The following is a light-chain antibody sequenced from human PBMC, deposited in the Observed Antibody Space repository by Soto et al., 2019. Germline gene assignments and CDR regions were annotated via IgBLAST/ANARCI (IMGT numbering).Light chain of an antibody. CDR2: KDS. CDR3: QSADSSGTYRV. J-gene: IGLJ3*02. Sequence: SSELTQPPSVSVSPGQTARITCSGDALPKQYAYWYQQKPGQAPVLVIYKDSERPSGIPERFSGSRSGTTVTLTISGVQAEDEADYYCQSADSSGTYRVFGGGTKLTVL. CDR1: ALPKQY. V-gene: IGLV3-25*03.